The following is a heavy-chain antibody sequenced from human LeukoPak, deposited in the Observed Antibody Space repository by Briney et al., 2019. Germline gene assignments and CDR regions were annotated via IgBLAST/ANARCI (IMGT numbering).Heavy chain of an antibody. D-gene: IGHD5-24*01. J-gene: IGHJ5*02. Sequence: SETLSLTCSVSGGSIGSSSYCWGWIRQPPGKGLEWIGTTCYSGSTFYNPSLKSRVTLSVDTSKNQFSLKLSSVTAADTAVYYCARTENYIPEDCFDPWGQGTLVTVSS. V-gene: IGHV4-39*01. CDR1: GGSIGSSSYC. CDR2: TCYSGST. CDR3: ARTENYIPEDCFDP.